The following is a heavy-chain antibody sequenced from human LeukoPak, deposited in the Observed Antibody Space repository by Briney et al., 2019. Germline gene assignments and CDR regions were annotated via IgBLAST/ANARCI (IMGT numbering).Heavy chain of an antibody. CDR1: GYTFTSYG. Sequence: ASVKVSCKASGYTFTSYGISWVRQAPGQGLEWMGWISAYNGNTNYAQKLQGRVTMTTDTSTSTAYMELRSLRSDDTAVYYCARGSYGSSGYYYGFYYYYYMDVWGKGTTVTISS. CDR3: ARGSYGSSGYYYGFYYYYYMDV. CDR2: ISAYNGNT. V-gene: IGHV1-18*01. D-gene: IGHD3-22*01. J-gene: IGHJ6*03.